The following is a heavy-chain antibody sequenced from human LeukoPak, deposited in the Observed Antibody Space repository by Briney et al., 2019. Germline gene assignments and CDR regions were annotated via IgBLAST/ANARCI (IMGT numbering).Heavy chain of an antibody. V-gene: IGHV3-15*01. D-gene: IGHD3-3*01. CDR2: IKSKTDGGTT. Sequence: GGSLRLSCEVSGFTFNNAWMSWVRQAPGKGLEWVGRIKSKTDGGTTDYAAPVEGRFTISRDDSKNTLYLQMNSLKTEDTAVYYCTTEWRDFWSGYPLDYWGQGTLVTVSS. CDR1: GFTFNNAW. CDR3: TTEWRDFWSGYPLDY. J-gene: IGHJ4*02.